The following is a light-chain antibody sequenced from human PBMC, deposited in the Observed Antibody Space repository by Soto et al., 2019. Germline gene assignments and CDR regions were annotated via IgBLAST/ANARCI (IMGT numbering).Light chain of an antibody. CDR2: TSS. CDR3: QQSYSTPPT. CDR1: QSIGGN. J-gene: IGKJ1*01. Sequence: DIQMTQSPASLSASVGDRVTISCRASQSIGGNLNWYQQKPGKAPKLLIFTSSSLQSGVPSRFSGSGSGTDFIFTISNLQPEDFATYFCQQSYSTPPTFGQGTKVEIK. V-gene: IGKV1-39*01.